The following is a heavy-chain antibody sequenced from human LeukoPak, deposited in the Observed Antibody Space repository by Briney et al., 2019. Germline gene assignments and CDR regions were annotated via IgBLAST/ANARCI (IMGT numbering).Heavy chain of an antibody. J-gene: IGHJ4*02. CDR3: ARNFDSSGYYVYFDY. D-gene: IGHD3-22*01. CDR2: INHSGST. V-gene: IGHV4-34*01. Sequence: PSETLSLTCAVYGGSFSGYYWSLIRQPPGKGLEWIGEINHSGSTNYNPSLKSRVTISVDTSKNQFSLKLSSVTAADTAVYYCARNFDSSGYYVYFDYWGQGALVTVSS. CDR1: GGSFSGYY.